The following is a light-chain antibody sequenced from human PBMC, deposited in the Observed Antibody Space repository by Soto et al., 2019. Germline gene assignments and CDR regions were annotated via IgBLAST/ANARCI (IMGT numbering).Light chain of an antibody. CDR1: QNIATW. J-gene: IGKJ1*01. Sequence: DIPMTQSPSTLSASVGDTVTITCRASQNIATWLAWYQHKPGKAPRLLITGASTLQGGVSARFRGSGAGTEFTLTISSLQPDDFATYYCQQYETLVTFGQGTRVEV. V-gene: IGKV1-5*01. CDR2: GAS. CDR3: QQYETLVT.